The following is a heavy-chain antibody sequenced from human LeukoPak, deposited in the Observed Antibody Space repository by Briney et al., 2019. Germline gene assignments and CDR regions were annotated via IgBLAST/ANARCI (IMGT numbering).Heavy chain of an antibody. J-gene: IGHJ5*02. CDR1: GGTFISYA. V-gene: IGHV1-69*05. D-gene: IGHD6-19*01. CDR2: IIPIFGTA. Sequence: SVKVSCKASGGTFISYAISWVRQAPGQGLEWMGGIIPIFGTANYAQKFQGRVTMTTDTSTSTAYMELRRLRSDDTAVYYCARDPGSFLSGSGWLNWFEPWGQGTLLTVSS. CDR3: ARDPGSFLSGSGWLNWFEP.